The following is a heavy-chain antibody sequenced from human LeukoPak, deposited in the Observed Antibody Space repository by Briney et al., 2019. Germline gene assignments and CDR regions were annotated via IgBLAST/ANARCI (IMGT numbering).Heavy chain of an antibody. CDR3: TTVLEPGEGYYYSYMDV. CDR2: IKSKTDVGTT. V-gene: IGHV3-15*01. D-gene: IGHD1-1*01. Sequence: GGSLRLSCAASGFTFCNAWMSWVRQAPGKGLEWVGRIKSKTDVGTTDYAAPVKGRFTISRDDSKNTLYLQMNSLKTEDTAVYYCTTVLEPGEGYYYSYMDVWGKGTTVTVSS. J-gene: IGHJ6*03. CDR1: GFTFCNAW.